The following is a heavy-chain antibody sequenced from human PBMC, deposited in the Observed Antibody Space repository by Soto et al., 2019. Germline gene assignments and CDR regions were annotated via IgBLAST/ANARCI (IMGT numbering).Heavy chain of an antibody. Sequence: ASVKVSCKASGYTFTGYYMHWVRQAPGQGLEWMGWINPNSGGTNYAQKFQGWVTMTRDTSISTAYMELSRLGSDDTAVYYCARAKWVTSLRVYYYYGMDVWGQGTTVTVSS. V-gene: IGHV1-2*04. CDR1: GYTFTGYY. J-gene: IGHJ6*02. D-gene: IGHD5-18*01. CDR3: ARAKWVTSLRVYYYYGMDV. CDR2: INPNSGGT.